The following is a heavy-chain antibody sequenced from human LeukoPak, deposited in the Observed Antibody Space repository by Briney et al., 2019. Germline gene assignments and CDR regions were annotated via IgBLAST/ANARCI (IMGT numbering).Heavy chain of an antibody. J-gene: IGHJ4*02. V-gene: IGHV3-7*01. CDR3: ARVYSGSYPPFDY. Sequence: QPGGSLSLSCAASVLTFSNYWIRWVRQAPGKGRGWVANIKEEGREKYYGDSVKGQVTITTDNAKNSLYLQMDRLRAEDTAVYYCARVYSGSYPPFDYWGQGTLVTVSS. CDR2: IKEEGREK. CDR1: VLTFSNYW. D-gene: IGHD1-26*01.